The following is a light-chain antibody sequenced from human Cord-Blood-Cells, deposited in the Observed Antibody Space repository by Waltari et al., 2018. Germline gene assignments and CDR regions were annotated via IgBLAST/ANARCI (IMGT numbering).Light chain of an antibody. Sequence: QSALTQPASVSGSPGQSITISCTGTSSEVGGYNYVSWSLQHPGKAPKTMIYEDSNRPSGVSNRFSGAKSGNTASLTICGPQAEDEADYYCSSYTSSSTVFGGGTKLTVL. CDR1: SSEVGGYNY. CDR3: SSYTSSSTV. J-gene: IGLJ3*02. CDR2: EDS. V-gene: IGLV2-14*01.